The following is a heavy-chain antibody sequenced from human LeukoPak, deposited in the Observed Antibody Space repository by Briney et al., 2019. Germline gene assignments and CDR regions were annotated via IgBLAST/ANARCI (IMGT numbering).Heavy chain of an antibody. V-gene: IGHV4-39*01. CDR1: GGSISSSSYY. Sequence: SETLSLTCTVSGGSISSSSYYWGWIRQPPGKGLEWIGSIYYSGSTYYNPSLKSRVTISVDTSKNQFSLELSSVTAADTAVYYCARTLGQQLVNFDYWGQGALVTVSS. J-gene: IGHJ4*02. CDR3: ARTLGQQLVNFDY. CDR2: IYYSGST. D-gene: IGHD6-13*01.